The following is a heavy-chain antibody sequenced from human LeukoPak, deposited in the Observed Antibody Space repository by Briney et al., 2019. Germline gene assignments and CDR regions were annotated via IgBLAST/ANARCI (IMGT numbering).Heavy chain of an antibody. CDR2: IYSGGST. J-gene: IGHJ4*02. CDR1: GFTVSSND. D-gene: IGHD6-13*01. Sequence: GGSLRLSCAASGFTVSSNDMSWVRQAPGKGLDCISVIYSGGSTDYADSVKGRLTISRDNSKNTLYLQMNSLRAEDTAVYYCARDSLTEYSSSWYYDYWGQGTLVTVSS. CDR3: ARDSLTEYSSSWYYDY. V-gene: IGHV3-53*01.